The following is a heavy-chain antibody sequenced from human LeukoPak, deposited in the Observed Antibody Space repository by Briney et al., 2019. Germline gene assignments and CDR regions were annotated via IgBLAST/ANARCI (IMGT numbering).Heavy chain of an antibody. V-gene: IGHV4-39*01. Sequence: SETLSLTCTVSGGSISSSSYYWGWIRQPPGKGLEWIGSIYYSGSTYYNPSLKSRVTISVDTSKNQFSLKLSSVTAADTAVYYCATIHYYYYGMDVWGQGTTVTVSS. CDR3: ATIHYYYYGMDV. CDR2: IYYSGST. CDR1: GGSISSSSYY. J-gene: IGHJ6*02.